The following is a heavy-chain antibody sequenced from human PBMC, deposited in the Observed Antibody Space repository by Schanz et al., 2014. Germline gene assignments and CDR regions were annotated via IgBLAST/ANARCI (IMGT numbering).Heavy chain of an antibody. J-gene: IGHJ4*02. Sequence: QVQLVQSGAEVKKPGASVKVSCKASGYTFSSYGITWVRQAPGQGLEWMGWINGYNGHTLYAQKFQGRVTMTTDTSKSTAYMELRSLRSDDTAVYYCARGGYSSGWYDRDIAHFDYWGQGTLVTVSS. CDR3: ARGGYSSGWYDRDIAHFDY. CDR1: GYTFSSYG. V-gene: IGHV1-18*01. CDR2: INGYNGHT. D-gene: IGHD6-19*01.